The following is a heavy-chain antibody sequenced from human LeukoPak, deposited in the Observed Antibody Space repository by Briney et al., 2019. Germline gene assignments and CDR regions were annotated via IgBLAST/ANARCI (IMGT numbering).Heavy chain of an antibody. Sequence: PSETLSLTCTVSGGSISSGGYYWSWIRQPPGKGLEWIGYIDYSGSTNYNPSLKRRVTISGDTSKNQFSLKLSSVTSADTAVYYCARGRFGIAAAATGLGIWGQGTMVTVSS. D-gene: IGHD6-13*01. CDR3: ARGRFGIAAAATGLGI. J-gene: IGHJ3*02. V-gene: IGHV4-61*08. CDR2: IDYSGST. CDR1: GGSISSGGYY.